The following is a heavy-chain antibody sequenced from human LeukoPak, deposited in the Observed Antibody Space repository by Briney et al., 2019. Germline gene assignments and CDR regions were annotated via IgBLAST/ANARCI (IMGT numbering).Heavy chain of an antibody. J-gene: IGHJ4*02. CDR2: IYYSGST. CDR3: AKELRQWLVSELDY. D-gene: IGHD6-19*01. Sequence: SETLSLTCTVSGGSISGTNYYWTWIRQPPGKGLEWIGTIYYSGSTYYNPSLKSRVSISVDTSKSQFSLKLSSVTAADTAVYYCAKELRQWLVSELDYWGQGTLVTVSS. V-gene: IGHV4-39*07. CDR1: GGSISGTNYY.